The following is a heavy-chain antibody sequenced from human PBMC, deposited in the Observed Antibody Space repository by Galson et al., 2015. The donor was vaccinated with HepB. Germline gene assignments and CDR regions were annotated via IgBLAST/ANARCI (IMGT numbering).Heavy chain of an antibody. D-gene: IGHD1-26*01. CDR3: ARVGRPGYSLTYYFGY. V-gene: IGHV3-74*01. J-gene: IGHJ4*02. CDR1: GFTFSNYW. Sequence: SLRLSCAASGFTFSNYWMHWVRQAPGKGLVWVSSINSDGSSTGYADSVKGRFTISRDNAKNTLYLQMHSLRAEDTAVYYCARVGRPGYSLTYYFGYWGQGTLVTVSS. CDR2: INSDGSST.